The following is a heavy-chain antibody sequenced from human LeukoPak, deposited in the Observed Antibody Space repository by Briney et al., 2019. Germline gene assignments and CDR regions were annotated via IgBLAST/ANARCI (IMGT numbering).Heavy chain of an antibody. J-gene: IGHJ4*02. Sequence: GGSLRLSCAASGFTFSSYGMHWVRQAPGKGLEWVAFIRYDGSNKHYADSVKGRFTISRDNSKNTLYLQMNSLRAGDTAVYYCAKAHPPGIAAAGSPFDYWGQGTLVTVSS. CDR1: GFTFSSYG. V-gene: IGHV3-30*02. D-gene: IGHD6-13*01. CDR3: AKAHPPGIAAAGSPFDY. CDR2: IRYDGSNK.